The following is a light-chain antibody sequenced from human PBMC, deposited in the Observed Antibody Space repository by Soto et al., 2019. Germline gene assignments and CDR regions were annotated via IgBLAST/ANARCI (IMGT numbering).Light chain of an antibody. V-gene: IGKV1-5*03. CDR1: QTISSW. Sequence: DLQMTQSPSNLSASVGDRFTITCRASQTISSWLAWYQKKPGKAPKLLIYKASTLKSGVPSRFRGSGYGTEFTITISSLQPDDFETYYCQHYNSYSEAFGHGTKVDIK. CDR3: QHYNSYSEA. J-gene: IGKJ1*01. CDR2: KAS.